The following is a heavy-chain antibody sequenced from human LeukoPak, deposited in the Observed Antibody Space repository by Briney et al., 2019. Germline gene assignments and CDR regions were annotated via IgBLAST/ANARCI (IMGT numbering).Heavy chain of an antibody. D-gene: IGHD2/OR15-2a*01. CDR3: ARQGRIGAFNY. CDR2: IYYSGSI. J-gene: IGHJ4*02. Sequence: PSETLSLTCTVSSRSISSSCYYWGWIRQPPGKGLEWIGRIYYSGSIHYNPSLKSRVTISVDTSKNQFPLKLISVAAANAAVYYCARQGRIGAFNYWGQGTLVTVSS. V-gene: IGHV4-39*06. CDR1: SRSISSSCYY.